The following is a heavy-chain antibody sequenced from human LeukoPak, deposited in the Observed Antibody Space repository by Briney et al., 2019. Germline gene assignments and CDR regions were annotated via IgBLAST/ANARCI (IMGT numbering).Heavy chain of an antibody. J-gene: IGHJ4*02. CDR3: ARSVWARGLDY. CDR2: IYYSGST. CDR1: GGSISSYY. V-gene: IGHV4-59*12. Sequence: KPSETLSLTCTVSGGSISSYYWSWIRQPPGKGLEWIGYIYYSGSTNYNPSLKSRVTISVDTSKNQFSLKLSSVTAADTAVYYCARSVWARGLDYWGQGTLVTVSS. D-gene: IGHD3-10*01.